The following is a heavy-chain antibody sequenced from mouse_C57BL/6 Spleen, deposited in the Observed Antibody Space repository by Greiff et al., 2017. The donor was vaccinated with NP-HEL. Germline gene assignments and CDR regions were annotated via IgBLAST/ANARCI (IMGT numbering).Heavy chain of an antibody. V-gene: IGHV1-69*01. CDR1: GYTFTSYW. Sequence: VQLQQSGAELVMPGASVKLSCKASGYTFTSYWMHWVKQRPGQGLEWIGEIDPSDSYTNYNQKFKGKSTLTVDKSSSTAYMQLSSLTSEDSAVYYCARREYYGSIFAYWGQGTLVTVSA. CDR2: IDPSDSYT. D-gene: IGHD1-1*01. CDR3: ARREYYGSIFAY. J-gene: IGHJ3*01.